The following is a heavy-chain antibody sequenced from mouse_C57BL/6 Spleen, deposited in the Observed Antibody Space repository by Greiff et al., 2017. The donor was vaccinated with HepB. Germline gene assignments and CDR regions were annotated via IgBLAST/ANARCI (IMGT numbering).Heavy chain of an antibody. CDR3: ARIKKIVATYIDY. Sequence: VQLQQSGAELVKAGASVKMSCKASGYTFTSYWMHWVKQRLGQGLEWFAETNPTNGRTYYNEKFKSKATLTVDKSSITAYMQLSGLTYEDSAVYYCARIKKIVATYIDYWGRGTTLTVSS. D-gene: IGHD1-1*01. CDR1: GYTFTSYW. J-gene: IGHJ2*01. V-gene: IGHV1S81*02. CDR2: TNPTNGRT.